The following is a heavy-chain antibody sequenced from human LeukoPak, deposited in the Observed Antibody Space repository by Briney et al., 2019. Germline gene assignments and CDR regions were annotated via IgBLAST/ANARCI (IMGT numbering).Heavy chain of an antibody. Sequence: GGSLRLSCAASGFTFSSYWMSWVRQAPGKGLEWVANIKQDGSEKYYVDSVKGRFTISRDNAKNSLYLQMNSLRAEDTAVYYCARVDIVVVPAARGGYYYYYYMDVWGEGTTVTVSS. J-gene: IGHJ6*03. CDR2: IKQDGSEK. CDR1: GFTFSSYW. D-gene: IGHD2-2*01. V-gene: IGHV3-7*04. CDR3: ARVDIVVVPAARGGYYYYYYMDV.